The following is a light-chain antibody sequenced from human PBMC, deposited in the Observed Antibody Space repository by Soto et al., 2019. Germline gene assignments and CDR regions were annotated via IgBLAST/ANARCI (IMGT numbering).Light chain of an antibody. V-gene: IGKV3-11*01. CDR3: QQRSNWPLT. Sequence: EIVLTQFPATLSLSPGERATLSCRTSQSVSRYLAWCQQKPGQAPRLLIYDASNRATGIPARFSGSGSETDFSLTISSLEAEDFAVHYCQQRSNWPLTFGGGTKVDIK. CDR1: QSVSRY. J-gene: IGKJ4*01. CDR2: DAS.